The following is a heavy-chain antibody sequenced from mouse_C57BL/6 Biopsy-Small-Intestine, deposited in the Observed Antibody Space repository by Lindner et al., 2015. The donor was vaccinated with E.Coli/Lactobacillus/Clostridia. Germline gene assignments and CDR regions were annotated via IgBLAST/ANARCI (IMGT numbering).Heavy chain of an antibody. V-gene: IGHV1-81*01. D-gene: IGHD5-2*01. J-gene: IGHJ4*01. CDR2: ISVYNGNT. CDR3: ARGGIQSWPLDY. Sequence: SVKVSCKASGYTFTSYGISWVRQAPGRGLEWMGWISVYNGNTNYAQRFQGRVTMTTDTSTSTAYMELRSLRSDDTAVYYCARGGIQSWPLDYWGQGTLVTVSS. CDR1: GYTFTSYG.